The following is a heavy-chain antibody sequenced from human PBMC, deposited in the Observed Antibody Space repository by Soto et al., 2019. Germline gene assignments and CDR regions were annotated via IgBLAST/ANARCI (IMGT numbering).Heavy chain of an antibody. CDR3: ARGHYYYYYMDV. Sequence: EVQLVESGGGLVQPGGSLRLSCAASGFTFSSYSMNWVRQAPGKGLEWVSYISSSSSTIYYADSVKGRFTISRDNAKNSLYLQMNSPRAEDTAVYYCARGHYYYYYMDVWGKGTTVTVSS. V-gene: IGHV3-48*01. J-gene: IGHJ6*03. CDR2: ISSSSSTI. CDR1: GFTFSSYS.